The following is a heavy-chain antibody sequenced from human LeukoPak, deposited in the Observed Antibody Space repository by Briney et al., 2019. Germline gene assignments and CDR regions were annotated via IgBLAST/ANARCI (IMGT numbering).Heavy chain of an antibody. CDR2: MNPNSGNK. CDR3: ARRFNYYDSSGYPIYDDAFDI. Sequence: GASVSVSCKASGYTFTSYDINWVRQATGQGLEWMGWMNPNSGNKGYAQKFQGRVTMTRNTSISTAYMELSSLRSEDTAVYYRARRFNYYDSSGYPIYDDAFDIWGQGTMVTVSS. J-gene: IGHJ3*02. V-gene: IGHV1-8*01. D-gene: IGHD3-22*01. CDR1: GYTFTSYD.